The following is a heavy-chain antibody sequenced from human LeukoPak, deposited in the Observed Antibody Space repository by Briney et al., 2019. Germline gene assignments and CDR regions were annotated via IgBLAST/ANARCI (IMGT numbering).Heavy chain of an antibody. J-gene: IGHJ4*02. CDR1: GFTFSSYA. V-gene: IGHV3-23*01. CDR3: AKDRAQQLVLDF. CDR2: IIGSGSST. D-gene: IGHD6-13*01. Sequence: GGSLRLSWAASGFTFSSYAMSWVRQAPGKGLEWVSAIIGSGSSTYYADSVKGLFTISRDNSENTLFLQMNSLRAEDTAVYYCAKDRAQQLVLDFWGQGTLVTVSS.